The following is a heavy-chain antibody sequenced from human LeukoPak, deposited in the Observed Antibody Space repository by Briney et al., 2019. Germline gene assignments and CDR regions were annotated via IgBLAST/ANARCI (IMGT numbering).Heavy chain of an antibody. CDR2: ISAYNGNT. CDR3: ARVEVVDFNDAFDI. V-gene: IGHV1-18*01. J-gene: IGHJ3*02. CDR1: GGTFSSYA. Sequence: ASVKVSCKASGGTFSSYAISWVRQAPGQGLEWMGWISAYNGNTNYAQKLQGRVTMTTDTSTSTAYMELRSLRSDDTAVYYCARVEVVDFNDAFDIWGQGTMVTVSS. D-gene: IGHD2-15*01.